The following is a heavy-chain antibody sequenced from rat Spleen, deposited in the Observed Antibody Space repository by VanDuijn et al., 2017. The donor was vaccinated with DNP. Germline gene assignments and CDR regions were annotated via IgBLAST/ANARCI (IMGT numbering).Heavy chain of an antibody. Sequence: EVQLVESGGGLVQPGRSLKLSCAASGFTFSNYDMAWVRQAPTKGLEWVASISTSGGSTYYRDSVKGRFTVSRDNAKSTLYLQMDSLRSEDTATYYCATHNNYAMDAWGQGTSVTVSS. V-gene: IGHV5-25*01. CDR1: GFTFSNYD. J-gene: IGHJ4*01. CDR2: ISTSGGST. D-gene: IGHD1-10*01. CDR3: ATHNNYAMDA.